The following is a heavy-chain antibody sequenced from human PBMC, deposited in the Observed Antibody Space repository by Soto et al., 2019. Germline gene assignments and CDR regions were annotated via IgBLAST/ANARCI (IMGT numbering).Heavy chain of an antibody. V-gene: IGHV3-48*03. CDR1: GFTFSSYE. CDR2: IGISGTTI. CDR3: AREGGADAFDI. D-gene: IGHD3-16*01. J-gene: IGHJ3*02. Sequence: EVQLVESGGGLVQPGGSLRLSCAASGFTFSSYEMNWVRQAPGQGLEWVSYIGISGTTIYSADSVKGRFTISRDNAKNSLSLQMHSLRAEDTAVYYCAREGGADAFDIWGQGTMVTVSS.